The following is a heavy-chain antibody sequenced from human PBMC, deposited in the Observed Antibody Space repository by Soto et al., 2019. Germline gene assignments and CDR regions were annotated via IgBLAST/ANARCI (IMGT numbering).Heavy chain of an antibody. CDR3: ARAPDFWSGYSLLAYYYYGMDV. J-gene: IGHJ6*02. Sequence: ASVKVSCKASGYTFTSYGISWVRQAPGQGLEWMGWISAYNGNTNYAQKLQGRVTMTTDTSTSTAYMELRSLRSDDTAAYYCARAPDFWSGYSLLAYYYYGMDVWGQGTTVTVSS. CDR2: ISAYNGNT. V-gene: IGHV1-18*04. CDR1: GYTFTSYG. D-gene: IGHD3-3*01.